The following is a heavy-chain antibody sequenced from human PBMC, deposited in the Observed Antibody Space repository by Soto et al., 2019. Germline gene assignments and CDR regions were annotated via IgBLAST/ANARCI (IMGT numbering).Heavy chain of an antibody. V-gene: IGHV4-59*08. Sequence: QVQLQESGPGLVKPSETLSLTCTVSGGSISRYYCRWIRQPPGKSLEWIGYIYYSGCTNYNPFLKSRVTISVDTSKNQFSLKLSAGTAADTAVYYCARHQSWGAGEYFDYWGHGTLVTVSS. CDR3: ARHQSWGAGEYFDY. D-gene: IGHD6-13*01. J-gene: IGHJ4*01. CDR2: IYYSGCT. CDR1: GGSISRYY.